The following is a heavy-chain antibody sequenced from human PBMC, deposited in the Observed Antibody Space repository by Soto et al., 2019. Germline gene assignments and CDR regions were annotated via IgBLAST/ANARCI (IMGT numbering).Heavy chain of an antibody. CDR1: GYSFTSYW. CDR2: IDPSDSYT. V-gene: IGHV5-10-1*01. J-gene: IGHJ6*02. CDR3: ARLPTYYYYYGMDV. Sequence: GASLKISRKGSGYSFTSYWSSWVRQMPGKGLEWMGRIDPSDSYTNYSPSYQGHVTISADKSISTAYLQWSSLKASDTALYYCARLPTYYYYYGMDVWGQGTTVTVSS.